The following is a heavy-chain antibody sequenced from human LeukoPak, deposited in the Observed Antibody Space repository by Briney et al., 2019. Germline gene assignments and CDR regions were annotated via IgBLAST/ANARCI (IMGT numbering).Heavy chain of an antibody. J-gene: IGHJ4*02. CDR2: IYYSGST. CDR1: GGSISSSSYY. CDR3: ARKDYDSLTGFYGEG. V-gene: IGHV4-39*01. Sequence: PSETLSLTCTVSGGSISSSSYYWGWIRQPPGKGLEWIGSIYYSGSTYYNPSLKSRVTISVDTSKNQFSLKLSSVTAADTAVYYCARKDYDSLTGFYGEGWGQGTLVTVSS. D-gene: IGHD3-9*01.